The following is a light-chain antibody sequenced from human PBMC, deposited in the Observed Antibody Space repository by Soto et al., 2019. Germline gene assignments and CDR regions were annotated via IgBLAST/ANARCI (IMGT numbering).Light chain of an antibody. CDR1: QSVLYSSNNKNY. CDR2: WVS. V-gene: IGKV4-1*01. CDR3: QQYYSTPYT. Sequence: DIVMTQSPDSLAVSLGERATINCKSSQSVLYSSNNKNYLAWYQQKPGQPPKLLIYWVSTRASGVPDRFSGSGSGTDFTLTISSLQAEDVAVYYCQQYYSTPYTFGQGTKLEIK. J-gene: IGKJ2*01.